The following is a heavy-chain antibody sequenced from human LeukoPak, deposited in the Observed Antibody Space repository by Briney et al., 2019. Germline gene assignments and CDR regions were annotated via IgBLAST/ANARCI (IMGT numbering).Heavy chain of an antibody. Sequence: GGSLRLSCAASGFTFSRYWMTWVRQAPGKGLEWVANLKQDGSEKYYVVSVKGGFTISRDIAKHSLYLQMNSLRPEHTPVYYWARVVGGYCSGGTCQGGFDVWGQGTMVSVSS. CDR2: LKQDGSEK. V-gene: IGHV3-7*02. CDR1: GFTFSRYW. D-gene: IGHD2-15*01. J-gene: IGHJ3*01. CDR3: ARVVGGYCSGGTCQGGFDV.